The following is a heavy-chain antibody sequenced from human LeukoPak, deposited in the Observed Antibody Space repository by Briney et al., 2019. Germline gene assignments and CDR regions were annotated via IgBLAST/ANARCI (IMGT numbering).Heavy chain of an antibody. Sequence: GGSLRLSCAASGFTFRTHEMNWVRQAPGKGLEWVSYINSDGSIIYYTDSLKDRFTISRDNSKNTLYLQMNSLRAEDTAVYYCAKGHYYYGSGSYLDYWGQGTLVTVSS. V-gene: IGHV3-48*03. D-gene: IGHD3-10*01. CDR1: GFTFRTHE. CDR2: INSDGSII. CDR3: AKGHYYYGSGSYLDY. J-gene: IGHJ4*02.